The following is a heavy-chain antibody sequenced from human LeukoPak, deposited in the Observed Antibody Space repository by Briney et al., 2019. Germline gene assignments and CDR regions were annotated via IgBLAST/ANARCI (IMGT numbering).Heavy chain of an antibody. D-gene: IGHD3-10*01. CDR2: ISSSSSTI. Sequence: GGSLRLSCAASGFTLSSYSMNWVRQAPGKGLEWVSYISSSSSTIYYADSVKGRFTISRHNAKNSLYLQMNSLRAQDTAVYYCARVGFGGVFPKYYYYGMDVWGQGTTVTVSS. V-gene: IGHV3-48*01. CDR3: ARVGFGGVFPKYYYYGMDV. CDR1: GFTLSSYS. J-gene: IGHJ6*02.